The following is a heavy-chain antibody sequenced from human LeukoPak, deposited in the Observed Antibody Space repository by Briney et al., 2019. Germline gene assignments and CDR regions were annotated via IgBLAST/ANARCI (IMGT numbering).Heavy chain of an antibody. Sequence: PSETLSLTCTVSGGSISSYYWNWIRQPAGKGLEWIGRINTSGSSNYNPSLKSRVTMSVDTSKNQFSLKLSSVTAADTAVYYCARVAIVVVPAAISPDFYYYYYMDVWGKGTTVTVSS. V-gene: IGHV4-4*07. CDR2: INTSGSS. J-gene: IGHJ6*03. CDR1: GGSISSYY. D-gene: IGHD2-2*03. CDR3: ARVAIVVVPAAISPDFYYYYYMDV.